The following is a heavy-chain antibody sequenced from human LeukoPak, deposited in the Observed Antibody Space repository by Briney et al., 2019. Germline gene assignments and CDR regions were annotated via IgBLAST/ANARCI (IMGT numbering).Heavy chain of an antibody. Sequence: GGSLRLSCAASGFAFSSYWMSWVRQAPGKGLEWVANINQDGSEKYYVDSVRGRFTISRDNAKDSLCLQMDSLRAEDTAVYYCARVRVGTTNYFDYWGQGTLVTVSS. J-gene: IGHJ4*02. CDR2: INQDGSEK. V-gene: IGHV3-7*04. CDR3: ARVRVGTTNYFDY. CDR1: GFAFSSYW. D-gene: IGHD1-26*01.